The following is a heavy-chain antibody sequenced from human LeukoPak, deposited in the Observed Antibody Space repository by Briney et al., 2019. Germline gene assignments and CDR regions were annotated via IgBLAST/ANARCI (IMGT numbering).Heavy chain of an antibody. D-gene: IGHD4-23*01. CDR3: ARAPYGGNSSNTRPANH. J-gene: IGHJ5*02. CDR1: GFTFSSYS. CDR2: ISSSSSYI. V-gene: IGHV3-21*01. Sequence: PGGSLRLSCAASGFTFSSYSMNWVRQAPGKGLEWVSSISSSSSYIYYADSVKGRFTISRDNAKNSLYLQMNSLRAEDTAVYYCARAPYGGNSSNTRPANHWGQGTPVTVSS.